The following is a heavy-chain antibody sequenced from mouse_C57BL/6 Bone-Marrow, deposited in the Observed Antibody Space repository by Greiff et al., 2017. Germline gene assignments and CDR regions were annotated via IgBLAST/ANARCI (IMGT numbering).Heavy chain of an antibody. CDR2: IRSGGSYT. CDR3: ARELLWLRRDAY. Sequence: EVTLMESGGDLVKPGGSLKLSCAASGFTFSSYGMSWVRQTPAKRLGWVATIRSGGSYTYYPDSVKGRFTISRDNAKNTLYLQMSSLQSEDTAMYYCARELLWLRRDAYWGQGTLVTVSA. D-gene: IGHD2-2*01. J-gene: IGHJ3*01. CDR1: GFTFSSYG. V-gene: IGHV5-6*01.